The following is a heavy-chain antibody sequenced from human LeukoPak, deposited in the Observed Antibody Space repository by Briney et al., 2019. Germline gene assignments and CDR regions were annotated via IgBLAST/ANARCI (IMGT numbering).Heavy chain of an antibody. D-gene: IGHD2-21*01. J-gene: IGHJ3*02. V-gene: IGHV3-53*01. CDR1: GFTFSSYS. CDR3: ARAAYSGVVS. Sequence: GGSLRLSCAASGFTFSSYSMSWVRQAPGKGLEWVSVIYSGGSTYYADSVKGRFTTSRDNSKNTLYLQMNSLRAEDTAVYYCARAAYSGVVSWGQGTMVTVSS. CDR2: IYSGGST.